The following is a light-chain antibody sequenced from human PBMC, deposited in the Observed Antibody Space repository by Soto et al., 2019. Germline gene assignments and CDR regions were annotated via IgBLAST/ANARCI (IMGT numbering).Light chain of an antibody. CDR2: GAT. V-gene: IGKV1-6*02. J-gene: IGKJ1*01. Sequence: IQMTQSPSSLSASVGDRVTITCRASQGIRNDLGWYQQKPGKAPDLLIYGATSLQSGVPSRFSGSVSGTDFTLTINSLQPEDFGTYYCMQDYRFPWTFGQGTKVDIK. CDR1: QGIRND. CDR3: MQDYRFPWT.